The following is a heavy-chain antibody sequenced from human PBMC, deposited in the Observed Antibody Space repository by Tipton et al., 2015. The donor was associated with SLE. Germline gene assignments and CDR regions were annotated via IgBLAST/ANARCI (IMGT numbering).Heavy chain of an antibody. V-gene: IGHV4-39*07. CDR2: IYYSGST. CDR1: GGSISSGGYY. J-gene: IGHJ4*02. Sequence: GSLRLSCTVSGGSISSGGYYWGWIRQPPGKGLEWIGSIYYSGSTYYNPSLKSRVTISVDTSKNQFSLKLSSVTAADTAVYYCARGAGSSGDFDYWGQGTLVTVSS. D-gene: IGHD2-15*01. CDR3: ARGAGSSGDFDY.